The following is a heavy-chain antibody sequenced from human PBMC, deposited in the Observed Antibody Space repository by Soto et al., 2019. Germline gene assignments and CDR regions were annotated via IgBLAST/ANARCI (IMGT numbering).Heavy chain of an antibody. CDR2: IFANGHT. CDR3: VASLAASGLNWLDP. Sequence: PSDTLYLNSIDSGGSISKKYWNWVRQPPGKGLEWIGLIFANGHTDYNPSLKSRVTMSVDASKNQFSLRLTSMTAADTAVYYCVASLAASGLNWLDPWGRGTLVTVSS. CDR1: GGSISKKY. D-gene: IGHD6-13*01. V-gene: IGHV4-4*07. J-gene: IGHJ5*02.